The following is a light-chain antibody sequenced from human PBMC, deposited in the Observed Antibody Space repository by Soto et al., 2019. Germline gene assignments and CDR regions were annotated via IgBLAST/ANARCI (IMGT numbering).Light chain of an antibody. J-gene: IGKJ5*01. CDR1: QSISSS. Sequence: EIVLTQSPGILSLSPVERASLSCGASQSISSSFLAWYQQKPGQAPRLLIYGASTRATGIPARFSGSGSGTEFTLTISSLQSEDFAVYYCQQYNNWPPTFGQGTRLEIK. V-gene: IGKV3-15*01. CDR2: GAS. CDR3: QQYNNWPPT.